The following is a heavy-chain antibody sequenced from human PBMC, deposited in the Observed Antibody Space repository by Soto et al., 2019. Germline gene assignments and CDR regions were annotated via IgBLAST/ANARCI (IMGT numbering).Heavy chain of an antibody. J-gene: IGHJ6*02. V-gene: IGHV1-69*12. D-gene: IGHD1-26*01. Sequence: QVQLEQSGAEVKKPGSSVKVSCKASGGTFSNSAISWVRQAPGQGLEWLGGVMPIFRTPDYAQKFQGRVTITADESTSTAYMELSGLRSDDTVVYYCARDKGRLQLGGNYYYMFDVWSQGTTVTVSS. CDR2: VMPIFRTP. CDR3: ARDKGRLQLGGNYYYMFDV. CDR1: GGTFSNSA.